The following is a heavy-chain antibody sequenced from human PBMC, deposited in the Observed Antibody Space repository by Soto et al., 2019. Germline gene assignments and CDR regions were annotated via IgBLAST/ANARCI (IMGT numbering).Heavy chain of an antibody. Sequence: SLTCTVSGGSINNNYWSWIRQPPGRGLEWIGYIFSNGRTNYNPSLESRVTISVDTSTNQLSLKLRSVTAADTAVYFCARGGDNSAWCFSLWGPGTLVTVSS. J-gene: IGHJ4*02. CDR2: IFSNGRT. V-gene: IGHV4-59*01. CDR3: ARGGDNSAWCFSL. CDR1: GGSINNNY. D-gene: IGHD3-22*01.